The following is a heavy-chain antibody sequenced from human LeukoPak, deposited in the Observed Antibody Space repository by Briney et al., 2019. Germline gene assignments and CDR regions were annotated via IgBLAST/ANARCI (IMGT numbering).Heavy chain of an antibody. V-gene: IGHV3-21*01. CDR3: ARAPGATTFDY. CDR2: ISSSSSYI. J-gene: IGHJ4*02. Sequence: GGSLRLSCAVSGFTFSSYSMNWVRQAPGKGLEWVSSISSSSSYIYYADSVKGRFTISRDNAKNSLYLQMNSLRAEDTAVCYCARAPGATTFDYWGQGTLVTVSS. CDR1: GFTFSSYS. D-gene: IGHD1-26*01.